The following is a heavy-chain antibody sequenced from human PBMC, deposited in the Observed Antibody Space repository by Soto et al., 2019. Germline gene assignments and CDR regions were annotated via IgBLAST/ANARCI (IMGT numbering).Heavy chain of an antibody. CDR3: ARDRPGNKNWFDP. V-gene: IGHV4-30-4*01. CDR1: GGSISSGDYF. J-gene: IGHJ5*02. CDR2: IYYSGRT. Sequence: QVQLQESGPGLVKPSQTLSLTCTVSGGSISSGDYFWSWIRQPPGRGLEWIGYIYYSGRTYYNPSLKSRFTRSVDTSKNQFSLKLNSVTAADTAVYYCARDRPGNKNWFDPWGRGTLVTVSS.